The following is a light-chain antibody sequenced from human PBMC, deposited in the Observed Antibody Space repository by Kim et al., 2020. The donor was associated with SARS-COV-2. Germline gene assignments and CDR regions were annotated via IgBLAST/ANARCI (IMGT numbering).Light chain of an antibody. J-gene: IGKJ1*01. CDR2: AAS. Sequence: AVQMTQSPSSLSASVGDRVTITCRASQGIGNDLGWYQQKPGKAPKLLISAASRLQSGVPSRFGGSGSGTGFTLTISSLQPEDVATYYCLQDFNFPWTFDRETK. V-gene: IGKV1-6*02. CDR1: QGIGND. CDR3: LQDFNFPWT.